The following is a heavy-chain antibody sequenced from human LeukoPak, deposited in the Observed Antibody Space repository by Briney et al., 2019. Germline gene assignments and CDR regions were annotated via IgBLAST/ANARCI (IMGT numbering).Heavy chain of an antibody. D-gene: IGHD1-26*01. CDR3: AKDRGSIVGATLS. CDR1: GFTFSSYW. Sequence: PGGSLRLSCAASGFTFSSYWMFWVRQARGKGLVWVSRVNSDGTSTNYADSVKGRFTVSRDNAKNTLYLQMNSLRAEDTAVYYCAKDRGSIVGATLSWGQGTMVTVSS. V-gene: IGHV3-74*01. CDR2: VNSDGTST. J-gene: IGHJ3*01.